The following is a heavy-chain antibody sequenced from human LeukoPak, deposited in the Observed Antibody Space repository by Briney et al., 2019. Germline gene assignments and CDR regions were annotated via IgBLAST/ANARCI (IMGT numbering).Heavy chain of an antibody. CDR3: ARGGYFDWFINGYFDY. Sequence: SETLSLTCTVSGGSVSSGGYYWSWIRQHPGKGLEWIGYIYYSGSTYYNPSLKSRVTISVDTSKNQFSLKLSSVTAADTAVYYCARGGYFDWFINGYFDYWGQGTLVTVSS. V-gene: IGHV4-31*03. CDR2: IYYSGST. J-gene: IGHJ4*02. CDR1: GGSVSSGGYY. D-gene: IGHD3-9*01.